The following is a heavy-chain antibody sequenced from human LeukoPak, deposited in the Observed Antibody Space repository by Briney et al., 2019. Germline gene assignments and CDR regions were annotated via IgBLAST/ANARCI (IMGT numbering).Heavy chain of an antibody. CDR2: VSYAGST. V-gene: IGHV4-59*01. CDR1: GVPITTFY. Sequence: SSETLSLTCTVSGVPITTFYWSWIRQPPGKGLEWIGSVSYAGSTNCNPSLKSRVTLSIDTSNNQFSLRLSSVTTADTGLYFCARDRTRDGYNYGGSSYYYGLDVWGRGTTVSVSS. CDR3: ARDRTRDGYNYGGSSYYYGLDV. D-gene: IGHD5-24*01. J-gene: IGHJ6*02.